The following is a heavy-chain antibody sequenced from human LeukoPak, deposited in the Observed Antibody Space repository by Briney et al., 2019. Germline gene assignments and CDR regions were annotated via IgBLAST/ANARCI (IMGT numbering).Heavy chain of an antibody. CDR2: ISGSGGST. CDR1: GFTFSSYA. CDR3: AKVIMDIVATSEENY. J-gene: IGHJ4*02. Sequence: PGGSLRLSCAASGFTFSSYAMSWVRQAPGKGLEWVSAISGSGGSTYYADSVKGRFTISRDNSKNTLYLQMNSLRAEDTAVYHCAKVIMDIVATSEENYWGQGTLVTVSS. D-gene: IGHD5-12*01. V-gene: IGHV3-23*01.